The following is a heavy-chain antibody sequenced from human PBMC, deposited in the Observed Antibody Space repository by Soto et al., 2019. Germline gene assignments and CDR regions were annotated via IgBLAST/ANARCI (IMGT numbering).Heavy chain of an antibody. J-gene: IGHJ4*02. CDR1: GFTFSDFW. D-gene: IGHD3-10*01. CDR2: INPDESEK. Sequence: QLVESGGALVQPGGSLRLSCAASGFTFSDFWMIWVRQAPGKGLEWVANINPDESEKYYVDSVKGRFTISRDNSKKSLYLQMDSLRVEDTAVYYCVVGGVNWGQGTLVTVSS. V-gene: IGHV3-7*01. CDR3: VVGGVN.